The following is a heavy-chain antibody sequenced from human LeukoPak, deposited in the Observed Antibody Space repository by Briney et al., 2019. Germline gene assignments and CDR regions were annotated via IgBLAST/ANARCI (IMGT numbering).Heavy chain of an antibody. D-gene: IGHD3-3*01. CDR3: AKPVLRFLEWLLFNWYFDL. V-gene: IGHV3-23*01. CDR1: GFTFSSYA. CDR2: ISGSGGST. Sequence: PGGSLRLSCAASGFTFSSYAMSWVRQAPGKGLEWVSAISGSGGSTYYADSVKGRFTISRDNSKNTLYLQMNSLRAEDTAVYYCAKPVLRFLEWLLFNWYFDLWGRGTLVTVSS. J-gene: IGHJ2*01.